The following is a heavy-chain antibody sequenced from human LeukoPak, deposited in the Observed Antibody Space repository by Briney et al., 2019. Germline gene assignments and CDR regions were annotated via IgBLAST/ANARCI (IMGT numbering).Heavy chain of an antibody. J-gene: IGHJ4*02. CDR3: ARRGQGFRDLYYFDY. Sequence: PSETLSLTCTVSGGSISAFYWSWIRQPPGKGLEWIGSIYYTGSTNYSPSLMSRVTISLDTSNNQFSLKLSSVTAADTAVYYCARRGQGFRDLYYFDYWGLGNMVTVSS. V-gene: IGHV4-59*08. CDR1: GGSISAFY. D-gene: IGHD3-10*01. CDR2: IYYTGST.